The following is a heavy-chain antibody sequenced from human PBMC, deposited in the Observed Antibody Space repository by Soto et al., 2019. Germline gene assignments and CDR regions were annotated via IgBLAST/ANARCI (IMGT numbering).Heavy chain of an antibody. J-gene: IGHJ6*02. CDR2: ISSSGYI. D-gene: IGHD2-15*01. Sequence: PRWSLRLACAACGVNVNIYTINWVRQAPGKRLEWLSSISSSGYIFSTDSVRGRFTISRDNAKNSVYLQINSLRAEDTAVYFCARDCSGGSCYPGMDVWGQGTTVTVSS. CDR3: ARDCSGGSCYPGMDV. CDR1: GVNVNIYT. V-gene: IGHV3-21*01.